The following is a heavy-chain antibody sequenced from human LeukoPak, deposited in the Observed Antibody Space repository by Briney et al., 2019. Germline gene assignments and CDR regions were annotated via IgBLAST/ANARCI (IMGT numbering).Heavy chain of an antibody. CDR3: ARGPEDYFDY. Sequence: SETLSLTCTVSGDSISTYYWSWIRQPPGKGLEGIGYIYYSETTNYTPSLKSRVTISVDTSKNEASLKLSSVTAADTAVYYCARGPEDYFDYWGQGTLVTVSS. J-gene: IGHJ4*02. CDR1: GDSISTYY. CDR2: IYYSETT. V-gene: IGHV4-59*08.